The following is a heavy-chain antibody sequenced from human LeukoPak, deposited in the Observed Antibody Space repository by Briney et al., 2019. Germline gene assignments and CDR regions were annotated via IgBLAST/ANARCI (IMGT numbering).Heavy chain of an antibody. V-gene: IGHV4-59*01. CDR1: AGSISSYY. D-gene: IGHD3-10*01. J-gene: IGHJ4*02. Sequence: SETLSLTCTVSAGSISSYYWSWIRQPPGRRLEWIGYIYFSGKTNYNPSLKSRVTISVLNVTSVTAADTAFYYCARVRYGSGETFDYWGQGTLVTVSS. CDR2: IYFSGKT. CDR3: ARVRYGSGETFDY.